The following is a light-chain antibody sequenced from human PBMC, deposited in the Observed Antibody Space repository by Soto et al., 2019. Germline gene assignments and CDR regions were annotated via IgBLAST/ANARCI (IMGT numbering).Light chain of an antibody. CDR3: QKLNSYPLT. J-gene: IGKJ4*01. CDR1: QGISSY. CDR2: AAS. V-gene: IGKV1-9*01. Sequence: DIQLTQSPLFLSASVGDRVTITCRASQGISSYLAWYQQKSGKAPNLLIYAASTLQSGVPSRFSGSGSGTEFTLTSSSLQPEDFATYYCQKLNSYPLTFGGGTKVEIK.